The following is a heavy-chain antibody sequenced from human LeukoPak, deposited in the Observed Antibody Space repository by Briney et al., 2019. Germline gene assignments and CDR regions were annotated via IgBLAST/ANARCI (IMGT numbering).Heavy chain of an antibody. CDR3: ARVLPTYYYDSSGSDY. CDR2: IYYSGST. CDR1: GGSISSYY. V-gene: IGHV4-59*01. D-gene: IGHD3-22*01. J-gene: IGHJ4*02. Sequence: SETLSLTCTVSGGSISSYYWSWIRQPPGKGLEWIGYIYYSGSTNYNPSLKSRVTISVDTSKNQFSLKLSSVTAADTAVYYCARVLPTYYYDSSGSDYWGQGTLVTVSS.